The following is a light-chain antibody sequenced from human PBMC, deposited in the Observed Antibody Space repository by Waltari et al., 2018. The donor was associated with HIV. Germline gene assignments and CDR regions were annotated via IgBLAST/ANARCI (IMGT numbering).Light chain of an antibody. CDR2: KTS. CDR3: QQYNSHSYT. CDR1: QLINNW. J-gene: IGKJ2*01. V-gene: IGKV1-5*03. Sequence: DVQMTQSPSTLSASVGDRVALTCRASQLINNWLAWYQQKPGRPPKLINYKTSNLESGVPARFIGSGSGAEFTLTIDGLQPDDFATYFCQQYNSHSYTFGQGTRLDI.